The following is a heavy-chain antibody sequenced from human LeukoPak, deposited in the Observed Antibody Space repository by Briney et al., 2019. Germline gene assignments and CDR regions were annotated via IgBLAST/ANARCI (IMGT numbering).Heavy chain of an antibody. D-gene: IGHD3-10*01. J-gene: IGHJ4*02. CDR3: ARRSYYGSGSYLVFDY. CDR1: GGGISIDY. V-gene: IGHV4-59*08. CDR2: IHYSGST. Sequence: SGTLALTCTSSGGGISIDYWSWSRQPPGKGLEWIGYIHYSGSTNYNPSLKSRVTISVDTSKNQFSLKLSSVTAADTAVYYCARRSYYGSGSYLVFDYWGQGTLVTVSS.